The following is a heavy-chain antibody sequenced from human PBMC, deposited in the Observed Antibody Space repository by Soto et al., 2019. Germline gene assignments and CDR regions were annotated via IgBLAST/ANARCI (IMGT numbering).Heavy chain of an antibody. V-gene: IGHV3-23*04. D-gene: IGHD6-19*01. J-gene: IGHJ1*01. CDR1: GYTFVTYG. CDR3: AREDSGWYGEFFQH. Sequence: VQLVQSGPEVKKPGASVKVSCKASGYTFVTYGISWVRQAPGMGLEWVSTIGGRDGSTDYAEAVKGRFTISRDNAKNTLHLQMTGLRAEDTAVYYCAREDSGWYGEFFQHWGQGTLVAVSS. CDR2: IGGRDGST.